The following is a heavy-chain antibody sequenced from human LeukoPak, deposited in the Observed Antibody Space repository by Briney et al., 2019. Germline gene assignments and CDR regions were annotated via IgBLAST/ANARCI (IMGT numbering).Heavy chain of an antibody. CDR3: ARADSSGWSLYFDY. J-gene: IGHJ4*02. D-gene: IGHD6-19*01. V-gene: IGHV4-61*09. CDR2: IYTSGST. Sequence: PSETLSLTCTVSGGSISSGSYYWSWIRQPAGKGLEWIGHIYTSGSTNYNPSLKSRVTISVDTSKNQFSLKLSSVTAADTAAYYCARADSSGWSLYFDYWGQGTLVTVSS. CDR1: GGSISSGSYY.